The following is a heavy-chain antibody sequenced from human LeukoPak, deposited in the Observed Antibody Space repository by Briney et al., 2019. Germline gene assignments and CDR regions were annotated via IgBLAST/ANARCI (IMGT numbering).Heavy chain of an antibody. CDR3: ARACSSTSCAFDY. CDR2: IIPIFGTA. V-gene: IGHV1-69*05. CDR1: GGTFSSYA. J-gene: IGHJ4*02. D-gene: IGHD2-2*01. Sequence: SVKLSCKASGGTFSSYAISWVRQAPGQGLEWMGGIIPIFGTANYAQKFQGRVTITTDESASTAYMELSSLRSEDTAVYYCARACSSTSCAFDYWGQGTLVTVSS.